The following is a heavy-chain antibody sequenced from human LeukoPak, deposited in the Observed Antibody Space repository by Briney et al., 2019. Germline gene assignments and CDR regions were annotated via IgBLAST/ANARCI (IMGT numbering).Heavy chain of an antibody. J-gene: IGHJ3*01. CDR3: AKDLALASTGAGFDL. CDR2: ISVGGDKA. Sequence: GGSLRLFCAASGFTFTTYAINWVRQAPGKGLEWVSGISVGGDKAFYADSVNGRFTISRDNSENTVSLQMRSLRAEDTALYYCAKDLALASTGAGFDLWGQGTMVAVSS. V-gene: IGHV3-23*01. CDR1: GFTFTTYA. D-gene: IGHD6-19*01.